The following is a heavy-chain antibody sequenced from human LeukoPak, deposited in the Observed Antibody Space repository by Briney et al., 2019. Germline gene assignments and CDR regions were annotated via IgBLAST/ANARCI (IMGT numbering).Heavy chain of an antibody. V-gene: IGHV1-18*01. CDR1: GYTFTSYG. Sequence: ASVKVSCKASGYTFTSYGISWVRQAPGQGLEWMGWISAYNGNTSYAQKLQGRVTMTTDTSTSTAYMELRSLRSDDTAVYYCARDGVYLEWLFSQYNWFDPWGQGTLVTVSS. CDR3: ARDGVYLEWLFSQYNWFDP. D-gene: IGHD3-3*01. J-gene: IGHJ5*02. CDR2: ISAYNGNT.